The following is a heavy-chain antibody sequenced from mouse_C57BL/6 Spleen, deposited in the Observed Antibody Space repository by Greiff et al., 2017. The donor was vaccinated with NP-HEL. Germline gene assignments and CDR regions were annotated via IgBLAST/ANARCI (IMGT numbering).Heavy chain of an antibody. Sequence: QVHVKQPGAELVRPGSSVKLSCKASGYTFTSYWMDWVKQRPGQGLEWIGNIYPSDSETHYNQKFKDKATLTVDKSSSTAYMQLSSLTSEDSAVYYCARIRGRITAQTVFAYWGQGTLVTVSA. CDR1: GYTFTSYW. CDR3: ARIRGRITAQTVFAY. D-gene: IGHD3-2*02. J-gene: IGHJ3*01. V-gene: IGHV1-61*01. CDR2: IYPSDSET.